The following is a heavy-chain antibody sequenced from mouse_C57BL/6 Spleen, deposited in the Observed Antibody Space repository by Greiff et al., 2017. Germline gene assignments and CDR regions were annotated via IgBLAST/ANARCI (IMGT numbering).Heavy chain of an antibody. V-gene: IGHV2-6*03. D-gene: IGHD1-1*01. CDR2: IWSDRST. Sequence: VKLVESGPGLVAPSQSLSITCTVSGFSLTSYGVHWVRQPPGKGLEWLVVIWSDRSTTYNSALKSRLSISKDNSKSQVFLKMNSLQTDDTAMYYCAIAYGSSFYYAIDYWGQGTSVTVSS. J-gene: IGHJ4*01. CDR3: AIAYGSSFYYAIDY. CDR1: GFSLTSYG.